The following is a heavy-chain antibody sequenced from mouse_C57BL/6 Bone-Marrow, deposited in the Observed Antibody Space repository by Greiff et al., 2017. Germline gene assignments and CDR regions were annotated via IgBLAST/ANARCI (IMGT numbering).Heavy chain of an antibody. CDR3: AKKGTTVVAPFDY. CDR2: IYPGDGDT. D-gene: IGHD1-1*01. V-gene: IGHV1-82*01. CDR1: GYAFSSYC. Sequence: QVQLQQSGPELVKPGASVKISCKASGYAFSSYCMHWVKQRPGKGLEWIGRIYPGDGDTNYNEKFKGKATLTADKSSSTAYMQLSSLTSEDSAVYFCAKKGTTVVAPFDYWGQGTTLTVSS. J-gene: IGHJ2*01.